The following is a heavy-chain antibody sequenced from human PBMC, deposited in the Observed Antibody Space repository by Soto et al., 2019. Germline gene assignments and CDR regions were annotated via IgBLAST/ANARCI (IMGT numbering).Heavy chain of an antibody. Sequence: ASVKVSCKASGYTFTGYYMHWVRQAPGQGLEWMGWINPNSGGTNYAQKFQGWVTMTRDTSISTAYMELSRLRSDDTAVYYCARDSGPAVAVFFDYWGQGTLVTVSS. V-gene: IGHV1-2*04. CDR2: INPNSGGT. D-gene: IGHD6-19*01. J-gene: IGHJ4*02. CDR3: ARDSGPAVAVFFDY. CDR1: GYTFTGYY.